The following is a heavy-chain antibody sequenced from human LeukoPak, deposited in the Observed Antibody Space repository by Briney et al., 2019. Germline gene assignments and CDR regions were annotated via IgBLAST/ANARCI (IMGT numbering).Heavy chain of an antibody. Sequence: SVKVSCKASGGTFISYAISWVRQAPGQGLEWMGGIIPIFGTANYAQKFQGRVTITADESTSTAYMELSSLRSEDTAVYYCARESAENGWLLPLNHYFDYWGQGTLVTVSS. V-gene: IGHV1-69*13. CDR1: GGTFISYA. J-gene: IGHJ4*02. CDR2: IIPIFGTA. CDR3: ARESAENGWLLPLNHYFDY. D-gene: IGHD3-22*01.